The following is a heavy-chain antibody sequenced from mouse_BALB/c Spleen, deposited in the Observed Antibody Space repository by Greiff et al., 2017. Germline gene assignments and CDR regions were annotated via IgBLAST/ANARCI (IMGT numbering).Heavy chain of an antibody. CDR3: ASGYGYWFAY. Sequence: VQLQQSGAELVKPGASVKLSCTASGFNIKDTYMHWVKQRPEQGLEWIGRIDPANGNTKYDPKFQGKATITADTSSNTAYLQLSSLTTEDTAVDYCASGYGYWFAYWGQGTLVTVSA. CDR2: IDPANGNT. D-gene: IGHD1-2*01. CDR1: GFNIKDTY. J-gene: IGHJ3*01. V-gene: IGHV14-3*02.